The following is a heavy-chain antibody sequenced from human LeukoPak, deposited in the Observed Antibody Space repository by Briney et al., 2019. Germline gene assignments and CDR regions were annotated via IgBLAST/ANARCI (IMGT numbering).Heavy chain of an antibody. CDR2: INPKSGGT. J-gene: IGHJ3*02. D-gene: IGHD3-22*01. CDR1: GYTFTGYY. CDR3: ARVLPSITMIVGNAFAI. V-gene: IGHV1-2*02. Sequence: GASVKVSCKASGYTFTGYYMHWVRQAPGQGLEWVGWINPKSGGTNYAQKFQVRVTMTRDTSISTAYMELSRLRSDDTAVYYCARVLPSITMIVGNAFAIWGQGTMVTVSS.